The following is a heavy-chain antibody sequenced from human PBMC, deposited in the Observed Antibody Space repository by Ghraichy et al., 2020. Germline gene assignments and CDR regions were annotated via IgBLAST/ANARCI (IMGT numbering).Heavy chain of an antibody. CDR1: GFTFSNSA. J-gene: IGHJ4*02. CDR2: ISVSGTNT. D-gene: IGHD2-15*01. V-gene: IGHV3-23*01. CDR3: AKDLVGAAVH. Sequence: GALRLSCAASGFTFSNSAMHWVRQAPGKGLEWVSVISVSGTNTYYADSVKGRFTISRDNSKNTLYLQMNSLRGEDTAVYYCAKDLVGAAVHWGQGTLVTVSS.